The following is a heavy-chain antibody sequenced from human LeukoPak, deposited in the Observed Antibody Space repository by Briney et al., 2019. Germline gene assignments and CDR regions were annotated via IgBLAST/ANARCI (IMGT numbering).Heavy chain of an antibody. D-gene: IGHD5-18*01. J-gene: IGHJ4*02. CDR1: GFTVSSNY. V-gene: IGHV4-34*01. CDR3: ARGGYSYGYRDFDY. CDR2: INHSGST. Sequence: GSLRLSCAASGFTVSSNYMSWIRQPPGKGLEWIGEINHSGSTNYNPSLKSRVTISVDTSKNQLSLKLSSVTAADTAVYYCARGGYSYGYRDFDYWGQGTLVTVSS.